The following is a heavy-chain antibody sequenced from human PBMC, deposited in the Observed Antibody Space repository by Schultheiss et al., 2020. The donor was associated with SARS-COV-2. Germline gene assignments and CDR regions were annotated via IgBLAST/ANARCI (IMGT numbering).Heavy chain of an antibody. CDR1: GGSFSDNY. CDR2: INHSGNT. CDR3: ARVGRAAAGISRADY. D-gene: IGHD6-13*01. V-gene: IGHV4-34*01. J-gene: IGHJ4*02. Sequence: SETLSLTCAVNGGSFSDNYWNWVRQSPGKGLEWIGEINHSGNTNYNPSLKSRVTMSVDTSKNELSLKLSSVTAADTAVYYCARVGRAAAGISRADYWGQGTLVTVSS.